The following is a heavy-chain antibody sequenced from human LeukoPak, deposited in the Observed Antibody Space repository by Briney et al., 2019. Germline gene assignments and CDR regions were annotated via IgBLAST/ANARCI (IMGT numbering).Heavy chain of an antibody. Sequence: SVKVSCKASGYTFTGYYMHWVRQAPGQGLEWMGWINPNSGGTNYAQKFQGRVTMTRDTSISTAYMELGRLRSDDTAVYYCARVGLGYYYDSSGYYPDYWGQGTLVTVSS. CDR2: INPNSGGT. J-gene: IGHJ4*02. CDR1: GYTFTGYY. CDR3: ARVGLGYYYDSSGYYPDY. D-gene: IGHD3-22*01. V-gene: IGHV1-2*02.